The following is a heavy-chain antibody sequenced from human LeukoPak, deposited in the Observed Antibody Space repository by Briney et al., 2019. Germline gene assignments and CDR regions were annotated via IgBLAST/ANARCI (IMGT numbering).Heavy chain of an antibody. CDR3: AKPMVVTAIFPDFDY. J-gene: IGHJ4*02. D-gene: IGHD2-21*02. V-gene: IGHV3-23*01. Sequence: GGSLRLSCSASGFTFSSYAMSWVRQALGKGLEWVSTIGGSDTNTYYADSVKGRFSISRDNAKNTLYLRMYSLRAEDTAVYYCAKPMVVTAIFPDFDYWGQGTPVTVSS. CDR2: IGGSDTNT. CDR1: GFTFSSYA.